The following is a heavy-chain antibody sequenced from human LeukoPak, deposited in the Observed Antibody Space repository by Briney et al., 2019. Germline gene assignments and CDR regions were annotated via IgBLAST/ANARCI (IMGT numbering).Heavy chain of an antibody. CDR1: GYTFTGYY. CDR3: ASLLLGATTDFDY. V-gene: IGHV1-2*02. D-gene: IGHD1-26*01. Sequence: ASVKVSCKASGYTFTGYYMHWVRQAPGQGLECMGWINPNSGGTNYAQKFQGRVTMTRDTSISTAYMELSRLRSDDTAVYYCASLLLGATTDFDYWGQGTLVTVSS. J-gene: IGHJ4*02. CDR2: INPNSGGT.